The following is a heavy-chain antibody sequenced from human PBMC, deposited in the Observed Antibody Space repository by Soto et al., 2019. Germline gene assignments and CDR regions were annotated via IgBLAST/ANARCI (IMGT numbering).Heavy chain of an antibody. Sequence: QVQLVQSGAEVKKPGSSVKVSCKASGGTFSSYTISWVRQAPGQGLEWMGRIIPILGIANYAQKFQGRVTITADKPTSTAYMELSSLRSEDTAVYYCARLWVRGADLENHFDYWGQGTLVTVSS. D-gene: IGHD3-10*01. V-gene: IGHV1-69*02. CDR1: GGTFSSYT. CDR2: IIPILGIA. J-gene: IGHJ4*02. CDR3: ARLWVRGADLENHFDY.